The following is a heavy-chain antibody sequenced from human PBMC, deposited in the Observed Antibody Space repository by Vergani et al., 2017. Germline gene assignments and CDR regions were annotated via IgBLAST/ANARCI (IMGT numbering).Heavy chain of an antibody. Sequence: QVQLQQWGAGLLKPSETLSLTCAVYGGSFSGYYWSWIRQPPGKGLEWIGEINHSGSTNYNPSLKSRVTMSVDTSKNQFSLKLSSVTAADTAVYYCARGSAAGTYNWGQGTLVTVSS. CDR2: INHSGST. D-gene: IGHD6-13*01. CDR1: GGSFSGYY. J-gene: IGHJ4*02. V-gene: IGHV4-34*01. CDR3: ARGSAAGTYN.